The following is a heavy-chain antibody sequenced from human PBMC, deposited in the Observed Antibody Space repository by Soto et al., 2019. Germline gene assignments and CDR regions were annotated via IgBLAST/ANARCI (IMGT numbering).Heavy chain of an antibody. D-gene: IGHD1-26*01. CDR2: IIPVFGTA. Sequence: QVQLVQSGAEVKKPGSSVKVSCKASGGTFSSYAISWVRQAPGQGLEWMGGIIPVFGTANYAQQFQGRVTITADESTSTAYTDLSSLRSEDTAVYYCARDLGGSYYKLVGAFDIWGQGTMVTVSS. CDR3: ARDLGGSYYKLVGAFDI. CDR1: GGTFSSYA. J-gene: IGHJ3*02. V-gene: IGHV1-69*01.